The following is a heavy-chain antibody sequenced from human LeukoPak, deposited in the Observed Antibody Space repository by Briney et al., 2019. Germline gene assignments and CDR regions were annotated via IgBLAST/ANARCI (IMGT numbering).Heavy chain of an antibody. Sequence: ASVKVSCKASGYTFTSYDINWVRQATGQGLEWMGWMNPNSGNTGYAQKFQGRATMTRNTSISTAYMELSSLRSEDTAVYYCARGTYYYDSSGYDTFSYWGQGTLVTVSS. CDR1: GYTFTSYD. CDR3: ARGTYYYDSSGYDTFSY. D-gene: IGHD3-22*01. V-gene: IGHV1-8*01. J-gene: IGHJ4*02. CDR2: MNPNSGNT.